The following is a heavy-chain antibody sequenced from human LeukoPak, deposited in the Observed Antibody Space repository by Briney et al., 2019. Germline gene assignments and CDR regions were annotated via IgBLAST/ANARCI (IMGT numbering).Heavy chain of an antibody. D-gene: IGHD1-1*01. Sequence: GGSLRLSCAGSGFTFSDFWMTWVRQTPGKGLEWVANIKEDGTEKNLVDSVKGRFTISRDNTKNLLFLEMNNLRGDDTAIYYCVRESRPGGAMGLYHNLDYWGQGTLVAVSS. V-gene: IGHV3-7*01. CDR3: VRESRPGGAMGLYHNLDY. CDR1: GFTFSDFW. CDR2: IKEDGTEK. J-gene: IGHJ4*02.